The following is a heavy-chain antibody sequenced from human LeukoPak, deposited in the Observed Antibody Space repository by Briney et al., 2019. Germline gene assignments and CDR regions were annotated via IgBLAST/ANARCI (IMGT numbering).Heavy chain of an antibody. Sequence: SVKVSCKASGGTFSSHAISWVRQAPGQGLEWMGRIIPILGIANYAQKFQGRVTITADKSTSTAYMELSSLRSEDTAVYYCARAPFSGRGTFDPWGQGTLVTVSS. CDR3: ARAPFSGRGTFDP. J-gene: IGHJ5*02. CDR1: GGTFSSHA. D-gene: IGHD5-12*01. V-gene: IGHV1-69*04. CDR2: IIPILGIA.